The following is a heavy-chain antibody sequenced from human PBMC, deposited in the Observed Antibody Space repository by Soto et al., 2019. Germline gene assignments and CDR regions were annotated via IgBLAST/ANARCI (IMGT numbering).Heavy chain of an antibody. Sequence: ASVKVSCKASGYTFTSYDINWVRQATGQGLEWMGWMNPNSGNTGYEQKFQGRVTMTRNTSISTAYMELSSLRSEDTAVYYCARVQSITGTTGYYYYYMDVWGKGTTVTVSS. V-gene: IGHV1-8*01. D-gene: IGHD1-7*01. CDR1: GYTFTSYD. CDR3: ARVQSITGTTGYYYYYMDV. J-gene: IGHJ6*03. CDR2: MNPNSGNT.